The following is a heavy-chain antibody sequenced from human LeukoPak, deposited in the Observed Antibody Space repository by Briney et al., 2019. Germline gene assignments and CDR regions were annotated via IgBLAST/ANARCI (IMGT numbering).Heavy chain of an antibody. CDR3: ARDGEGGYPVDY. D-gene: IGHD3-10*01. CDR2: IDSDGSST. CDR1: GFTFSRYW. Sequence: GSLRLSCAASGFTFSRYWMHWVRQAPGKGLVRVSRIDSDGSSTTYADSVKGRFTISRDNAKNTLYLQMNSLRVEDTAVYYCARDGEGGYPVDYWGQGTLVTVSS. J-gene: IGHJ4*02. V-gene: IGHV3-74*01.